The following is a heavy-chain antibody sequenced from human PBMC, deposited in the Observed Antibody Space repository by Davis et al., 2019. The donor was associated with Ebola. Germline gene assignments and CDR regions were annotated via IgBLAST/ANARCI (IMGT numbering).Heavy chain of an antibody. Sequence: PSETLSLTCTVSGGSISSYYWSWIRQPAGKGLEWIGRIYTSGSTNYNPSLKSRVTMSVDTSKNQFSLKLSSVTAADTAVYYCARGPGGSGSYGAYYYYGMDVWGQGTTVTVSS. V-gene: IGHV4-4*07. CDR2: IYTSGST. D-gene: IGHD3-10*01. J-gene: IGHJ6*02. CDR1: GGSISSYY. CDR3: ARGPGGSGSYGAYYYYGMDV.